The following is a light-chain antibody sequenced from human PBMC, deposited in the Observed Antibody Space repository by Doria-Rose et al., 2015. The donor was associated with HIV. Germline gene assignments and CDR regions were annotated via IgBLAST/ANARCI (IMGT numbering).Light chain of an antibody. V-gene: IGKV3-20*01. CDR3: HQYGTSWT. CDR2: DGS. J-gene: IGKJ1*01. CDR1: QSFSSTY. Sequence: TQSPGTLSLSPGERATLSCRASQSFSSTYLAWYQQKPGQAPSLLIYDGSTRATGIPDRFSASGSGTDFTLTTNRPEPEDFALYYCHQYGTSWTFGQGTKVEI.